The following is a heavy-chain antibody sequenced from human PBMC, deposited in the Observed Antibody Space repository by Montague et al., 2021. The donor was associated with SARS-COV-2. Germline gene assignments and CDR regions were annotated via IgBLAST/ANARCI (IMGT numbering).Heavy chain of an antibody. J-gene: IGHJ4*02. V-gene: IGHV3-7*01. D-gene: IGHD2-2*01. Sequence: SLRLSCPASGFTFSSYWMSWVRQAPGKGLEWVANIKQDGSDKHYGDSVKGRFTISRDDARNSLYLQMNSLRAEDTAVYYCARIDCSSISCPFDYWGQGTLVTVSS. CDR2: IKQDGSDK. CDR3: ARIDCSSISCPFDY. CDR1: GFTFSSYW.